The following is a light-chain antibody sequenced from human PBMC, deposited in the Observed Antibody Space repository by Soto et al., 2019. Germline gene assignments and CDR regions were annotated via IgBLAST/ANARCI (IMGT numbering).Light chain of an antibody. Sequence: DIQLTQSPSSLSASVGDRVTITCRSSQSIRNSLNWYQQRPGRAPKLLIYAASTLQSGVPSRFSGSGSGTDFTLTISNLQPEDFATYYCQHFYPTPPVTFCQGTRLEIK. CDR3: QHFYPTPPVT. CDR2: AAS. CDR1: QSIRNS. V-gene: IGKV1-39*01. J-gene: IGKJ5*01.